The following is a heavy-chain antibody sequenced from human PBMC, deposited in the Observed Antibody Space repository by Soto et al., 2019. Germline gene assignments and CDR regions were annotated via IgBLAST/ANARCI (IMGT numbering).Heavy chain of an antibody. CDR2: IYHSGST. V-gene: IGHV4-38-2*02. CDR1: GYSISSGYY. J-gene: IGHJ5*02. CDR3: ARDGEEDSGSTLPVWVDP. D-gene: IGHD6-13*01. Sequence: SETLSLTCAVSGYSISSGYYWGWIRQPPGKGLEWIGSIYHSGSTYYNPSLKSRVTISVDTSKNQFSLKLSSVTAADTAVYYCARDGEEDSGSTLPVWVDPWGQGTLVT.